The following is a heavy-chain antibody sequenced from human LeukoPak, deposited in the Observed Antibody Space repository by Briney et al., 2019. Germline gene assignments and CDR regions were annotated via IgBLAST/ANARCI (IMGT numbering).Heavy chain of an antibody. CDR2: MNPNSGRR. J-gene: IGHJ4*02. CDR1: GYIFSNYD. V-gene: IGHV1-8*01. Sequence: ASVKVSCKASGYIFSNYDINWVRPAPGNGLEWMGWMNPNSGRRVYAQKFQGRVTMTRNSSINTAYMELTSLRSDYRAVYYCARGLRSYYWGEGTLVTVSS. D-gene: IGHD3-16*02. CDR3: ARGLRSYY.